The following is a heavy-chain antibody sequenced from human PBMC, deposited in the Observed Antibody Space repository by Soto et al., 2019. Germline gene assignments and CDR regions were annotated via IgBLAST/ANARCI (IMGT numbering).Heavy chain of an antibody. V-gene: IGHV1-46*01. J-gene: IGHJ4*02. CDR1: GYTFTSYY. D-gene: IGHD5-12*01. CDR3: ARDRHIVATIFDY. Sequence: GASEKVSCKASGYTFTSYYMHWVRQAPGQGLEWMGITNPSGGSTSYAQKFQGRVTMTRDTSTSTVYMELSSLRSEDTAVYYCARDRHIVATIFDYWGQGTLVTVSS. CDR2: TNPSGGST.